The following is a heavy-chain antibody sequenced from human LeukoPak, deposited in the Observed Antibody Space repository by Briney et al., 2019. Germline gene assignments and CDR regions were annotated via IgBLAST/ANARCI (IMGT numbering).Heavy chain of an antibody. D-gene: IGHD4-11*01. Sequence: SETLSLTCTVSGDSVTTYYWGWIRQPPGKGLEWLGYIYYSGSATYNPSLKSRVTISVDTSKNQFSLKLSSVTAADTAVYYCARDGSNWSNDYYHGVDVWGQGTTVTASS. J-gene: IGHJ6*02. CDR2: IYYSGSA. V-gene: IGHV4-59*02. CDR1: GDSVTTYY. CDR3: ARDGSNWSNDYYHGVDV.